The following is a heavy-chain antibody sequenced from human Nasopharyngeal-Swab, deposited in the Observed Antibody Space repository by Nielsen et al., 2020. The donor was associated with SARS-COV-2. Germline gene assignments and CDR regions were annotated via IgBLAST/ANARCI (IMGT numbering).Heavy chain of an antibody. CDR1: GFTFSSYS. D-gene: IGHD2-2*01. CDR3: ARGPRYQPDAFDI. Sequence: GESLKISCAASGFTFSSYSMNWVRQAPGKGLEWVSSISSSSSYIYYADSVKGRFTISRDNAKNSLYLQMNSLRAEDTAVHYCARGPRYQPDAFDIWGQGTMVTVSS. V-gene: IGHV3-21*01. J-gene: IGHJ3*02. CDR2: ISSSSSYI.